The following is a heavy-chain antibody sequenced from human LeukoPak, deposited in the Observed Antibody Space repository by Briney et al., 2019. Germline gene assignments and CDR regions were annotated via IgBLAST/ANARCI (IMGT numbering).Heavy chain of an antibody. V-gene: IGHV1-8*03. Sequence: ASVKVSCKASGYTFTSYDINWVRQATGQGLEWMGWMNPNSGNTGYAQKFQGRVTITTDESTSTAYMELSSLRSEDTAVYYCARDLGDCSSTSCYTGGDYYYYMDVWGKGTTVTVSS. CDR3: ARDLGDCSSTSCYTGGDYYYYMDV. CDR2: MNPNSGNT. J-gene: IGHJ6*03. D-gene: IGHD2-2*02. CDR1: GYTFTSYD.